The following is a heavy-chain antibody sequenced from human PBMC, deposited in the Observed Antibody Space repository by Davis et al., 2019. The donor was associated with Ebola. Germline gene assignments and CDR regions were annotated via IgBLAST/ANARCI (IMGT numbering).Heavy chain of an antibody. Sequence: PSETLSLTCTVSGGSISSSSYYWGWIRQPPGKGLEWIGSIYYSGSTYYNPSLKSRVTISVDTSKNQFSLKLSSVTAADTAVYYCARRSSSPFYYYYGMDVWGQGTTVTVSS. V-gene: IGHV4-39*01. CDR2: IYYSGST. J-gene: IGHJ6*02. CDR1: GGSISSSSYY. CDR3: ARRSSSPFYYYYGMDV. D-gene: IGHD6-6*01.